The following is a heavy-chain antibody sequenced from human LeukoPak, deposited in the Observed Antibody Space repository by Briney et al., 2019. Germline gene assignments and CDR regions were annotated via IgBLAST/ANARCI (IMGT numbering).Heavy chain of an antibody. CDR3: ARDLKYNILTGFRSSFGFDP. V-gene: IGHV1-69*05. CDR2: IIPIFGTA. D-gene: IGHD3-9*01. CDR1: GGTFSSYS. J-gene: IGHJ5*02. Sequence: SVKVSCKASGGTFSSYSISWVRQAPGQGLEWMGGIIPIFGTANYAQKLQGRVTMSTEKSTSTAYMELRSLRSDDTAVYYCARDLKYNILTGFRSSFGFDPWGQGTLVTVSS.